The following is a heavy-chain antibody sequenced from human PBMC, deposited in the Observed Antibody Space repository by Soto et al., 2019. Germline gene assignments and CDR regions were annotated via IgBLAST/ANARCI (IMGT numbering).Heavy chain of an antibody. Sequence: QVQLVQSGAEVKKPGSSVKVSCKASGGTFSSYAISWVRQAPGQGLEWMGGIIPIFGTANYAQKFQGRVTITADESTSTAYMELSSLRSEDTAVYYCARDVATYCGGDCYSRLHNWFDPWGQGTLVTVSS. V-gene: IGHV1-69*01. CDR2: IIPIFGTA. J-gene: IGHJ5*02. CDR3: ARDVATYCGGDCYSRLHNWFDP. CDR1: GGTFSSYA. D-gene: IGHD2-21*02.